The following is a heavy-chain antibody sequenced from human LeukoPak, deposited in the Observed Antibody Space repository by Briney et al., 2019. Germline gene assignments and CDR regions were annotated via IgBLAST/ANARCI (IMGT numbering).Heavy chain of an antibody. V-gene: IGHV3-13*04. D-gene: IGHD1-26*01. CDR3: ARVGSYHGDYYFDY. CDR1: GFTFSSYD. J-gene: IGHJ4*02. CDR2: IGTAGDT. Sequence: PGGSLRLSCAASGFTFSSYDMHWVRKATGKGLEWVSAIGTAGDTYYPGSVKGRFTISRENAKNSLYLQMNSLRAGDTAVYYCARVGSYHGDYYFDYWGQGTLVTVSS.